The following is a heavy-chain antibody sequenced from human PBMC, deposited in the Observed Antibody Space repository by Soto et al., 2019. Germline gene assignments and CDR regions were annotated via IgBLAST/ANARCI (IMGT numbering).Heavy chain of an antibody. CDR3: ARPSSYGSYYYFDL. CDR1: GDTFTRHS. D-gene: IGHD1-26*01. Sequence: ASVKVSCKASGDTFTRHSLTWVRQAPGQGSEWMGWITVGSGNTHYAQKFQGRVSMTTDTSTSTAYMQLWSLRSDDTAVYYCARPSSYGSYYYFDLWGQGTPVTVSS. V-gene: IGHV1-18*04. CDR2: ITVGSGNT. J-gene: IGHJ4*02.